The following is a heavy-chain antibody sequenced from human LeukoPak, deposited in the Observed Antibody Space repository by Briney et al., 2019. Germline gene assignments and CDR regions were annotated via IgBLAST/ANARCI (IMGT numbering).Heavy chain of an antibody. CDR3: AKDIKAVAGGNFDH. CDR2: ISWNSGSI. CDR1: GFTFDDYA. Sequence: PGRSLRLSCAASGFTFDDYAMHWVRQAPGKGLEWVSGISWNSGSIGYADSVKGRFTISRDNAKSSLYLQMNSLRAEDTALYYCAKDIKAVAGGNFDHWGQGTLVTVSS. D-gene: IGHD6-19*01. J-gene: IGHJ4*02. V-gene: IGHV3-9*01.